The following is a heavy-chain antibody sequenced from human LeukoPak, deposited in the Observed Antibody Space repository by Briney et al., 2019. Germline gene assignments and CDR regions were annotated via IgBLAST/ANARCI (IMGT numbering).Heavy chain of an antibody. CDR1: GFTFSNAW. D-gene: IGHD4-17*01. J-gene: IGHJ6*02. V-gene: IGHV3-15*01. Sequence: GSLRLSCAASGFTFSNAWMSWVRQAPGKGLEWVGRIKSKTDGGTTDYAAPVKGRFTISRDDSKNTLYLQMNSLKTEDTAVYYCTTDPTGYYYYGMDVWGQGTTVTVSS. CDR3: TTDPTGYYYYGMDV. CDR2: IKSKTDGGTT.